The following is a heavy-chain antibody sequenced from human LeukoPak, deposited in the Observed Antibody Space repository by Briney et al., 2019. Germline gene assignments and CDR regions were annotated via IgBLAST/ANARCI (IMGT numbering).Heavy chain of an antibody. CDR3: ARERFRGSYSP. V-gene: IGHV3-11*01. CDR1: GFTFSDFY. J-gene: IGHJ5*02. D-gene: IGHD1-26*01. CDR2: ISGSGTTV. Sequence: GSLRLSCGASGFTFSDFYMSWMRQAPGKGLEWVSDISGSGTTVYYADSVKGRFTISRDNTNNSLFLQMNSLRAEDTAVYFCARERFRGSYSPWGRGTLVSVSS.